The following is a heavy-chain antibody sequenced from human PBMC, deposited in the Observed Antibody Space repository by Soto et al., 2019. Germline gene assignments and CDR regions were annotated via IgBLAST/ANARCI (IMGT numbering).Heavy chain of an antibody. J-gene: IGHJ4*02. CDR1: GFTFGDYA. V-gene: IGHV3-49*03. CDR3: SRLPRNNWGAPLDF. D-gene: IGHD1-26*01. Sequence: PGGSLRLSCITSGFTFGDYAMIWFRQAPGKGLEWVSFITSKRYGGRPEYAASVKGRFTISRDDSTSVAYLQMNSLRSDDTAIYYCSRLPRNNWGAPLDFWGQGTMVTVSS. CDR2: ITSKRYGGRP.